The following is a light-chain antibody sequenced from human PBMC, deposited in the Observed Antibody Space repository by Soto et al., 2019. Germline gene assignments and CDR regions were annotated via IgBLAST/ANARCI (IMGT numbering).Light chain of an antibody. CDR2: EVS. Sequence: DVVMTQSPLSLPVTLGQPASISCRSSQSLIHSDGSTYLSWFHQRPGQSPRRLIYEVSDRDSGVPDRFSGSGSGNEFALKISRVEAEDVGVYYCMQGTHWPWTFGQGTEVEIK. J-gene: IGKJ1*01. CDR3: MQGTHWPWT. CDR1: QSLIHSDGSTY. V-gene: IGKV2-30*02.